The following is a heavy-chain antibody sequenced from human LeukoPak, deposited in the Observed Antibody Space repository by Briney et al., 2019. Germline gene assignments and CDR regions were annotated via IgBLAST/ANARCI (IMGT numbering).Heavy chain of an antibody. CDR3: AKDGGGRSSGWYRYYYYGMDV. Sequence: GGSLRLSCAASGFTFSSYAMSWVRQAPGKGLEWVSAISGSGGSTYYADSVKGRFTISRDNSKNTLYLQVNSLRAEDTAVYYCAKDGGGRSSGWYRYYYYGMDVWGQGTTVTVSS. CDR2: ISGSGGST. J-gene: IGHJ6*02. CDR1: GFTFSSYA. D-gene: IGHD6-19*01. V-gene: IGHV3-23*01.